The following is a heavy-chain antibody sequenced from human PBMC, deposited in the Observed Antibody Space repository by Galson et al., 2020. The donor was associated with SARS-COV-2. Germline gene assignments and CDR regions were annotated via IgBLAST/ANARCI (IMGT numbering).Heavy chain of an antibody. J-gene: IGHJ3*01. CDR3: ARDRGPPPQYYSGYSGIDV. CDR2: IYYSERT. Sequence: SETLSLTCSVSGYSVSSGSYYWSWIRRPPGKGLEWLGYIYYSERTSYNPSLKSRLSGSTNYNPSLNSRVTVSIDTSKNQFSLKLSSVTAADTAVYYCARDRGPPPQYYSGYSGIDVWGQGTIVAVSS. V-gene: IGHV4-61*01. D-gene: IGHD5-12*01. CDR1: GYSVSSGSYY.